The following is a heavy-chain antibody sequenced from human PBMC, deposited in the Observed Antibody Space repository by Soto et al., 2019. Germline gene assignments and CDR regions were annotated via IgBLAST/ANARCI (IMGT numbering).Heavy chain of an antibody. CDR2: ISYDRSNK. V-gene: IGHV3-30-3*01. J-gene: IGHJ6*02. CDR1: GFTFSSYA. D-gene: IGHD3-22*01. Sequence: GGSLRLSCAASGFTFSSYAMHWVRQAPGKGLEWVAVISYDRSNKYYADSVKGRFTISRDNSKNTLYLQMNSLRAEDTAVYYCARGTYYDSSGYYPGGMDVWGQGTTVTVSS. CDR3: ARGTYYDSSGYYPGGMDV.